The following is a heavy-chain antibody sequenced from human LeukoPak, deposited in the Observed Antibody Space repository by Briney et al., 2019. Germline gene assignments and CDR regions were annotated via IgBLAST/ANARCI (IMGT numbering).Heavy chain of an antibody. D-gene: IGHD2-2*01. CDR3: ARGVVGDIVVVPAAPHFDY. J-gene: IGHJ4*02. CDR1: GGSFSGYY. V-gene: IGHV4-34*01. CDR2: INHSGST. Sequence: SETLSLTCAVYGGSFSGYYWSWIRQPPGKGLEWIGEINHSGSTNYNPSLKSRVTISVDTSKNQFSLKLSSVTAADTAVYYCARGVVGDIVVVPAAPHFDYWGQGTLVTVSS.